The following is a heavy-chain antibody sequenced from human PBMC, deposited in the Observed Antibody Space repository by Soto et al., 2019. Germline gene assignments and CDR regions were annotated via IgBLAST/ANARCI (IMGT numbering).Heavy chain of an antibody. CDR2: IWYDGSNK. CDR1: GFTFSSYG. Sequence: PGGSLRLSCAASGFTFSSYGMHWVRQAPGKGLEWVAVIWYDGSNKYYADSVKGRFTISRDNSKNTLYLQMNSLRAEDTAVYYCARDPYYYGSGALDYWGQGTLVTVSS. CDR3: ARDPYYYGSGALDY. J-gene: IGHJ4*02. D-gene: IGHD3-10*01. V-gene: IGHV3-33*01.